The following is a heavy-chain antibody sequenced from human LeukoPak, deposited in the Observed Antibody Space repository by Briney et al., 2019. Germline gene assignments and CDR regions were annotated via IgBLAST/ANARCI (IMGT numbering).Heavy chain of an antibody. CDR2: IGTAGDT. J-gene: IGHJ6*02. D-gene: IGHD3-3*01. CDR1: GFTFSSYD. V-gene: IGHV3-13*01. Sequence: QTGGSLRLSCAASGFTFSSYDMHWVRQATGKGLEWVSAIGTAGDTYYPGSVKGRFTISRENAKNSLCLQMNSLRAGDTAVYYCARGLRAYYDFWSGYPGYYYYGMDVWGQGTTVTVSS. CDR3: ARGLRAYYDFWSGYPGYYYYGMDV.